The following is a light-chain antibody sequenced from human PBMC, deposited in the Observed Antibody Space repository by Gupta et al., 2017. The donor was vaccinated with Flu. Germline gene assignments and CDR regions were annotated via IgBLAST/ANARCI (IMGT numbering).Light chain of an antibody. Sequence: SSVLTQAPSIYVATGQTARITCGGNNIGAKEVHWYQQRPGQAPVVVVYDNDDRPSGIPERFSGSNFANTATLTIRGVEAGDEAGYYCQVGDSVNNHPVFGGGTKLTVL. CDR2: DND. J-gene: IGLJ2*01. CDR3: QVGDSVNNHPV. V-gene: IGLV3-21*02. CDR1: NIGAKE.